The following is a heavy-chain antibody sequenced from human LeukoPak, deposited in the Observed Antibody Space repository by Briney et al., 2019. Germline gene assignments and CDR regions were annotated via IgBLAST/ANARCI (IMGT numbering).Heavy chain of an antibody. Sequence: GGSLRLSCAASGFTFGRYSMNWVRQAPGKGLEWVSSISSSSPHIYYADSVKGRFTISRDNAKNSLYLQMNSLRAEDTAVYYCARDILTGYPNYYYYYGMDVWGQGTTVTVSS. V-gene: IGHV3-21*01. J-gene: IGHJ6*02. CDR2: ISSSSPHI. CDR3: ARDILTGYPNYYYYYGMDV. CDR1: GFTFGRYS. D-gene: IGHD3-9*01.